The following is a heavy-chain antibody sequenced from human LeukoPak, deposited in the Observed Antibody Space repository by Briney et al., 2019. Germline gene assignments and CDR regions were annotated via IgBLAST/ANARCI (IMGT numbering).Heavy chain of an antibody. CDR3: ARFSRRNRIVVVTAYVDY. V-gene: IGHV5-51*01. J-gene: IGHJ4*02. CDR1: GYSFTSYW. CDR2: IYPGDCDT. Sequence: GESPKISCKGSGYSFTSYWIGWVRQMPGKGLEWMGIIYPGDCDTRYSPSFQGQVTISADKSISTAYLQGSSLKASDTAMYYCARFSRRNRIVVVTAYVDYWGQGTLVTVSS. D-gene: IGHD2-21*02.